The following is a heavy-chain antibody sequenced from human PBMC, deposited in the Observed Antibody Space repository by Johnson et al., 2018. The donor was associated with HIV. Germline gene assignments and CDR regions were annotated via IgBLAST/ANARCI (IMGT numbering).Heavy chain of an antibody. V-gene: IGHV3-30*04. CDR2: ISYDGSNK. J-gene: IGHJ3*02. D-gene: IGHD3-22*01. Sequence: QVQLVESGGGLIQPGGSLRLSCAASGFTFSSYAMHWVRQAPGKGLEWVAVISYDGSNKYYADSVKGRFTISRDNSKNTLYLQMNSLRAEDTAVYYCAKFRQTMIVTWGGAFDIWGQGTMVTVSS. CDR1: GFTFSSYA. CDR3: AKFRQTMIVTWGGAFDI.